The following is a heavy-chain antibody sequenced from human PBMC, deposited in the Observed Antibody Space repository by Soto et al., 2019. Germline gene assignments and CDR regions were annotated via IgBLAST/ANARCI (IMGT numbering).Heavy chain of an antibody. Sequence: QVHLVQSGAEVKKPGASVKVSCKGSGYAFTTYGITWVRQAPGQGLEWMGWISAHNGNTNYAQKLQGRATVTRDTSTSAAYMELRSLRSDDTAVYYCARGRYGDYWGQGALVTVSS. CDR1: GYAFTTYG. J-gene: IGHJ4*02. CDR2: ISAHNGNT. D-gene: IGHD1-1*01. CDR3: ARGRYGDY. V-gene: IGHV1-18*01.